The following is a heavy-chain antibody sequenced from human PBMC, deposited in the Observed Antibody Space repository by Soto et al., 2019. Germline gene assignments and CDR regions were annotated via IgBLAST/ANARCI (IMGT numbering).Heavy chain of an antibody. CDR1: GFTFSSYG. CDR3: AREQLSYYYDSSGYSTTPYFDY. CDR2: IWYDGSNK. V-gene: IGHV3-33*01. Sequence: QVQLVESGGGVVQPGRSLRLSCAASGFTFSSYGMHWVGQAPGKGLEWVAVIWYDGSNKYYADSVKGRFTISRDNSKNTLYLQMNSLRAEDTAVYYCAREQLSYYYDSSGYSTTPYFDYWGQGTLVTVSS. D-gene: IGHD3-22*01. J-gene: IGHJ4*02.